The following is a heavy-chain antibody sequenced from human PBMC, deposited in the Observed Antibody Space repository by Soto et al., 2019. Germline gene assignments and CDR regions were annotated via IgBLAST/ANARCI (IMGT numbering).Heavy chain of an antibody. D-gene: IGHD2-15*01. CDR2: IYYSGST. Sequence: ETLSLTCTVSGGSISSYYWSWIRQPPGKGLEWIGYIYYSGSTNYNPSLKSRVTISVDTSKNQFSLKLSSVTAADTAVYYCARAVRVAAYRFDPWGQGTLVTVSS. V-gene: IGHV4-59*01. J-gene: IGHJ5*02. CDR1: GGSISSYY. CDR3: ARAVRVAAYRFDP.